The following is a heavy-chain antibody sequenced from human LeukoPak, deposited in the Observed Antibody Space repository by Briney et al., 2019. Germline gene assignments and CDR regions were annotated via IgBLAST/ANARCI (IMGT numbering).Heavy chain of an antibody. CDR3: ARAFRDSSSWYARDY. V-gene: IGHV1-2*02. D-gene: IGHD6-13*01. Sequence: ASVKVSCKASGYTFTGYYMHWVRQAPGQGLEWMGWINPNSGGTNYAEKFQGRVTMTRDTSISTAYMELSRLRSDDTAVYYCARAFRDSSSWYARDYWGQGTLVTVSS. CDR2: INPNSGGT. CDR1: GYTFTGYY. J-gene: IGHJ4*02.